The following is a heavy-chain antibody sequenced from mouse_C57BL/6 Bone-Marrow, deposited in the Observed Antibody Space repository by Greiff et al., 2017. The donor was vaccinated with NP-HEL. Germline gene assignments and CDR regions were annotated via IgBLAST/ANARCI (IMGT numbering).Heavy chain of an antibody. V-gene: IGHV1-69*01. D-gene: IGHD2-12*01. J-gene: IGHJ1*03. CDR1: GYTFTSYW. CDR3: AGLRREYFDV. Sequence: QVQLQQPGAELVMPGASVKLSCKASGYTFTSYWMHWVKQRPGQGLEWIGEIDPSDSYTNYNQKFKGKSTLTVDKSSSTAYMQLSSLTSEDSAVYYCAGLRREYFDVWGTGTTVTVSS. CDR2: IDPSDSYT.